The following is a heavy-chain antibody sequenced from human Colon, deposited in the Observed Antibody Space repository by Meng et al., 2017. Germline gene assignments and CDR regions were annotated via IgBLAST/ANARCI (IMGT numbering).Heavy chain of an antibody. CDR2: IYHSGAT. V-gene: IGHV4-4*03. Sequence: QVHSEASGPDMVNPPWTLSLSSAVYVCYIMSVHWGSRVHQPPGNGLEWIVEIYHSGATNYSPSLKSRVTISVDKSKNQCSLKLSSMTAADTAVYYCASIYRYGDYGDYFDYWGQGTLVTVSS. CDR3: ASIYRYGDYGDYFDY. J-gene: IGHJ4*02. D-gene: IGHD4-17*01. CDR1: VCYIMSVHW.